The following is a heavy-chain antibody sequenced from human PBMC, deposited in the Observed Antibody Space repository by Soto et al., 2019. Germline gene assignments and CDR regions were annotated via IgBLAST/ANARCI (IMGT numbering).Heavy chain of an antibody. D-gene: IGHD5-18*01. CDR2: IYYSGTT. J-gene: IGHJ4*02. CDR1: GGSISSYY. V-gene: IGHV4-59*01. Sequence: ETLSLTCTVSGGSISSYYWRWVRQPPGKGLEWIGYIYYSGTTNYNSSLKSRVTISIDTSKNQFSLKFNSVTAADTAVYYCAREGYNFGPFDYWGQGALVTVSS. CDR3: AREGYNFGPFDY.